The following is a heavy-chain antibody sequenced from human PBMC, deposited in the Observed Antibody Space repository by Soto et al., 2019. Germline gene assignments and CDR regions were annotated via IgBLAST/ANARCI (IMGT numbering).Heavy chain of an antibody. D-gene: IGHD4-17*01. CDR2: ISSSGGIP. J-gene: IGHJ4*02. CDR3: AKVNSIVGDGDHDY. CDR1: GFTFTTYA. Sequence: EVQLLESGGGLVQPGGSLRLSCAASGFTFTTYAMSWVRQPPGKGLEWVSGISSSGGIPYYADSVKGRFTISRDQSKKTVYLQMNSLRDEDTALYYCAKVNSIVGDGDHDYWGQGTLVSVSS. V-gene: IGHV3-23*01.